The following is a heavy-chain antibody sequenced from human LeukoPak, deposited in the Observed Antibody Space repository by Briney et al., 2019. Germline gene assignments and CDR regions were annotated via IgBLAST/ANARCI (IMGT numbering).Heavy chain of an antibody. CDR3: ARGTGTFDSAKYSSPGY. CDR1: GYTFTSYD. Sequence: GASVKVSCKASGYTFTSYDINWVRQATGQGLEWMGWMNPNSGNTGYAQKFQGRVTMTRNTSISTAYMELSSLRSEDTAVYYCARGTGTFDSAKYSSPGYWGQGTLVTVSS. V-gene: IGHV1-8*01. J-gene: IGHJ4*02. CDR2: MNPNSGNT. D-gene: IGHD6-19*01.